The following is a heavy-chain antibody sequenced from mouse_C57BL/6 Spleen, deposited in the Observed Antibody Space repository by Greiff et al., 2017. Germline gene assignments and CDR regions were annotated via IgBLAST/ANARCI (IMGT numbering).Heavy chain of an antibody. J-gene: IGHJ1*03. CDR3: ARYYGNEGYFDV. CDR1: GFTFTDYY. Sequence: DVMLVASGGGLVQPGGSLSLSCAASGFTFTDYYMSWVRQPPGKALEWLGFIRNKANGYTTEYSASVKGRFTISRDNSQSILYLQMNALRAEDSATYYCARYYGNEGYFDVWGTGTTVTVSS. CDR2: IRNKANGYTT. V-gene: IGHV7-3*01. D-gene: IGHD1-1*01.